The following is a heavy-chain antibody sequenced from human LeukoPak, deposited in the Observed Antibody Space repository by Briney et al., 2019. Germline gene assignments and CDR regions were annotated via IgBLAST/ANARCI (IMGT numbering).Heavy chain of an antibody. D-gene: IGHD3-10*01. CDR3: ARDGGSYFDY. V-gene: IGHV3-21*01. J-gene: IGHJ4*02. CDR2: ISSSSSYI. CDR1: GFTFSSYS. Sequence: GGSLRLSCAASGFTFSSYSMNWVRQAPGKGLEWVSSISSSSSYIYYADSVKGRFTISRDDSKNTLYFQMSSLRAEDTAVYYCARDGGSYFDYWGRGTLVTVSS.